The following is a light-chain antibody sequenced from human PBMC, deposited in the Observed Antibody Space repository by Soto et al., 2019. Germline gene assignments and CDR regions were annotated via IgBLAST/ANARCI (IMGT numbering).Light chain of an antibody. CDR2: EVS. V-gene: IGLV2-8*01. J-gene: IGLJ3*02. CDR1: SSDVGAYNY. CDR3: NSYAGSNILV. Sequence: QSALTQPPSASGSHGQAVTISCTGTSSDVGAYNYVSWYQQYPGKAPKLMIYEVSKRPSGVPDRVSCSKSGKTASLTVSGLQPEDEADYYCNSYAGSNILVFGGGTKLTVL.